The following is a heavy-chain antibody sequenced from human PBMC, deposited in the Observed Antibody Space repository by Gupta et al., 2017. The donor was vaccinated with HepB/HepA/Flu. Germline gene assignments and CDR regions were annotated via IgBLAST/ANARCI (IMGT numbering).Heavy chain of an antibody. CDR3: AKGTAMVGYYDY. CDR2: ISGSGGST. D-gene: IGHD5-18*01. J-gene: IGHJ4*02. Sequence: PGKGLEWVSAISGSGGSTYYADPVKGRFNISRDNSKNKLYLQMNSRRDEDTAVYYCAKGTAMVGYYDYWGQGTLVTVSS. V-gene: IGHV3-23*01.